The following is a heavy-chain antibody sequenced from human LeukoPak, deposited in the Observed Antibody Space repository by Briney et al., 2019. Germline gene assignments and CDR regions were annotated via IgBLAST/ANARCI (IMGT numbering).Heavy chain of an antibody. D-gene: IGHD6-6*01. CDR1: GFTFSSYW. V-gene: IGHV3-74*01. CDR2: ISPTGSTT. J-gene: IGHJ4*02. Sequence: GGSLRLSCVASGFTFSSYWMTWARQLPGKGLVWVSRISPTGSTTSYADSVKGRFTVSRDNAKNTLYLQVNNLRAEDTAVYYCARGPNSNWSGLDFWGQGTLLTVSS. CDR3: ARGPNSNWSGLDF.